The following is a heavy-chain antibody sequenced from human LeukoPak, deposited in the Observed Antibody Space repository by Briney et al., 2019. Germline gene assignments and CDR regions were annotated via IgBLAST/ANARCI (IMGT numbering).Heavy chain of an antibody. CDR1: GGTFSSYA. Sequence: ASVKVSCKASGGTFSSYAISWVRQAPGQGLEWMGGIIPIFGTANYAQKFQGRVTITTDESTSTAYMELSSQRSEDTAVYYCARGSIQLWLNFDYWGQGTLVTVSS. J-gene: IGHJ4*02. V-gene: IGHV1-69*05. CDR3: ARGSIQLWLNFDY. D-gene: IGHD5-18*01. CDR2: IIPIFGTA.